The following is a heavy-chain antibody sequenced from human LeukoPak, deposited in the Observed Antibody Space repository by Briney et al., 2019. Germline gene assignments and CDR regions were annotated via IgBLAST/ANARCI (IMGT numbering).Heavy chain of an antibody. CDR2: IFASGST. CDR3: AREGSAFDI. V-gene: IGHV4-61*01. J-gene: IGHJ3*02. Sequence: SETLSLTCTVSGGSISSSSYYWSWIRQPPGKGLEWIGRIFASGSTKYNPSLKSRVTMSVETSKNQFSLKLSSVTAADTAVYYCAREGSAFDIWGQGTMVTVSS. CDR1: GGSISSSSYY.